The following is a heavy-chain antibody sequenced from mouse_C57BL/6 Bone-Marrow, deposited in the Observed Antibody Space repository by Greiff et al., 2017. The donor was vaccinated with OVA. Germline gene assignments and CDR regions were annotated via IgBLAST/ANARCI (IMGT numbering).Heavy chain of an antibody. J-gene: IGHJ3*01. Sequence: QVQLQQSGPELVKPGASVKISCKASGYAFSSSWMNWVKQRPGTGLEWIGRIYPGDGDTNYNGKFKGKATLTADKSSSTAYMQLSSLTSEDSAVYFCATNWVFAYWGQGTLVTVSA. CDR2: IYPGDGDT. CDR1: GYAFSSSW. CDR3: ATNWVFAY. D-gene: IGHD4-1*01. V-gene: IGHV1-82*01.